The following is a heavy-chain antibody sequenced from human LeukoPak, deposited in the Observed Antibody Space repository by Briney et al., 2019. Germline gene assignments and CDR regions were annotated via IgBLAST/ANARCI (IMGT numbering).Heavy chain of an antibody. CDR2: VHYSGNT. Sequence: SETLSLTCTVSGGSISISSSYWGCIRQPPGKGLEWVGSVHYSGNTFYNPSLKSRVTISLDTSKNHFSLKVHSVTAADTAVYYCAREDDTIADNTFDIWGQGTVVTVSS. J-gene: IGHJ3*02. D-gene: IGHD6-13*01. CDR3: AREDDTIADNTFDI. CDR1: GGSISISSSY. V-gene: IGHV4-39*07.